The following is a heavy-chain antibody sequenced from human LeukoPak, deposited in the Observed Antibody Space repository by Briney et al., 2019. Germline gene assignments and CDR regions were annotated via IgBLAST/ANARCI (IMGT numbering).Heavy chain of an antibody. CDR1: GYTFTGYY. CDR2: INPNSGGT. D-gene: IGHD2-21*02. Sequence: ASVKVSCKASGYTFTGYYMHWVRQAPGQGREWMGWINPNSGGTNYAQKFQGRVTMTRDTSISTAYMELSRLRSDDTAVYYCAREYCGGDCYSTRNAFDIWGQGTMVTVSS. V-gene: IGHV1-2*02. J-gene: IGHJ3*02. CDR3: AREYCGGDCYSTRNAFDI.